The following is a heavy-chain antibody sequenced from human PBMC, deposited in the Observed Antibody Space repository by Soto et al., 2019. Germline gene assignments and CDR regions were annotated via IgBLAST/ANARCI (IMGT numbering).Heavy chain of an antibody. CDR3: ARRYVLMDV. CDR1: GYTFTSLD. CDR2: MNPNSGNT. J-gene: IGHJ6*02. V-gene: IGHV1-8*01. D-gene: IGHD3-9*01. Sequence: ASVKVSCKASGYTFTSLDITWVRQATGQGLEWMGWMNPNSGNTGYAQKFQGRVTMTSDTSISTAYMELRSLSSDDTAVYYCARRYVLMDVWGQGTTDTVSS.